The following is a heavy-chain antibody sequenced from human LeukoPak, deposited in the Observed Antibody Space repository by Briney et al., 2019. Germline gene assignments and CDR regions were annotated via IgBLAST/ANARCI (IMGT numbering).Heavy chain of an antibody. CDR2: IYYSGST. J-gene: IGHJ2*01. CDR1: GGSISSSSYY. V-gene: IGHV4-61*05. D-gene: IGHD6-13*01. Sequence: NPSETLSLTCTVSGGSISSSSYYWGWIRQPPGKGLEWIAYIYYSGSTNYNPSLKSRVTISVDTSKNQFSLKLSSVTAADTAVYYCARVYYSNSYDYWYFDLWGRGTLVTVSS. CDR3: ARVYYSNSYDYWYFDL.